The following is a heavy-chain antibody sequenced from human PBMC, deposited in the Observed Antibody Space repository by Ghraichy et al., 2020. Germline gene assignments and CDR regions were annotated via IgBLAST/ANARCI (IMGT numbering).Heavy chain of an antibody. Sequence: SETLSPTCAVSGGSIRSSSYYWDWIRQPPGKGLEWIGTFYYSGITYYNPSLKSRVTMSVDTSKNQFSLKLSSVTAADTAVYYCARRPYSGSYSHYDYWGQGTLVTVSS. CDR1: GGSIRSSSYY. CDR2: FYYSGIT. V-gene: IGHV4-39*01. D-gene: IGHD3-10*01. J-gene: IGHJ4*02. CDR3: ARRPYSGSYSHYDY.